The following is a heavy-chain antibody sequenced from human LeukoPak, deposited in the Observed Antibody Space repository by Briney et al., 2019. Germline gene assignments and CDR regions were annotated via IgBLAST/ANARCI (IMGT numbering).Heavy chain of an antibody. D-gene: IGHD3-16*01. J-gene: IGHJ4*02. CDR2: IYAGGNT. V-gene: IGHV3-23*03. CDR3: AKTQSYALNF. CDR1: GFTFGSYA. Sequence: PGGSLRLSCAATGFTFGSYAMSWVRQAPGKGLEWVSIIYAGGNTYYADSVKGRFTISRDISKNTVDLQMNSLRAEDTAVYYCAKTQSYALNFWGQGTLVTVSS.